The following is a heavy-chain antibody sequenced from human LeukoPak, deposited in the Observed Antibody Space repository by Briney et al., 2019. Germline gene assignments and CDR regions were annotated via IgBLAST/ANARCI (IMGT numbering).Heavy chain of an antibody. CDR1: GYTFTSYY. Sequence: ASVKVSCKASGYTFTSYYMHWVRQAPGQGLEWMGWINPNSGGTNYAQKFQGRVTMTRDTSISTAYMELSRLRSDDTAVYYCAREYSGWYNYYYYYMDVWGKGTTVTVSS. D-gene: IGHD6-19*01. CDR2: INPNSGGT. J-gene: IGHJ6*03. CDR3: AREYSGWYNYYYYYMDV. V-gene: IGHV1-2*02.